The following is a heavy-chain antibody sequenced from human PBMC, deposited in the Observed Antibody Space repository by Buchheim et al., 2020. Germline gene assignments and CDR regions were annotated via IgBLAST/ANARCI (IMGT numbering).Heavy chain of an antibody. D-gene: IGHD6-6*01. J-gene: IGHJ6*02. V-gene: IGHV3-23*01. CDR3: AKVKDSIAARGTYYYYGMDV. CDR2: ISGSGASA. Sequence: EVQLLESGGTLVQPGGSLRLSCAASGFTFSSYAMSWVRQAPGKGLEWVSAISGSGASAYYADSVKGRFTIYRDNSKNTMYLQMNSLRAEDTAVYYCAKVKDSIAARGTYYYYGMDVWGQGTT. CDR1: GFTFSSYA.